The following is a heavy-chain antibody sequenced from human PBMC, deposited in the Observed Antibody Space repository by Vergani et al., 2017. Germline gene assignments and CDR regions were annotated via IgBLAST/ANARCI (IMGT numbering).Heavy chain of an antibody. CDR3: ARGALWWLRQIDS. CDR1: GDSMNTYY. CDR2: IYDSGDT. V-gene: IGHV4-59*01. J-gene: IGHJ4*02. Sequence: QVQLQESGPGLVKPSETLSLTCSVSGDSMNTYYWTWIRQPQGKGLEWIGYIYDSGDTKYNPSLKSRVTMSLDTSKHQFSLNLYSVTAADTSVYYCARGALWWLRQIDSWGQGTLVTVSS. D-gene: IGHD2-21*01.